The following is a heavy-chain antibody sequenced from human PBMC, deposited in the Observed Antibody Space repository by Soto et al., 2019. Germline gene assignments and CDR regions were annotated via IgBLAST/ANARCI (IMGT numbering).Heavy chain of an antibody. J-gene: IGHJ6*02. CDR2: IISKTDGGTT. V-gene: IGHV3-15*07. CDR1: GFSFSNAW. D-gene: IGHD3-3*01. CDR3: TTDSPITIFGVVIGPYYYYGMDV. Sequence: GGSLSLSCAPSGFSFSNAWMDWVRHAAGKGLEWVGRIISKTDGGTTDYDAPVKGRFTISRDDSKNTLYLQMNSLKTEDTAVYYCTTDSPITIFGVVIGPYYYYGMDVWGQGTPVTVSS.